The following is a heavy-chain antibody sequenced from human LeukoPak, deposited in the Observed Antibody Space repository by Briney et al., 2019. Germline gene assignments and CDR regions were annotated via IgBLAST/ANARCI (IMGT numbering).Heavy chain of an antibody. CDR3: ARVSGYDWESFYDY. D-gene: IGHD5-12*01. J-gene: IGHJ4*02. Sequence: PSETLSLTCTVSGGSISSYYWSWIRQPPGKGLEWIGYIYYSGSTNYNPSLKSRVTISVDTSKNQFSLKLSSVTAADTAVYYCARVSGYDWESFYDYWGQGTPVTASS. CDR2: IYYSGST. CDR1: GGSISSYY. V-gene: IGHV4-59*01.